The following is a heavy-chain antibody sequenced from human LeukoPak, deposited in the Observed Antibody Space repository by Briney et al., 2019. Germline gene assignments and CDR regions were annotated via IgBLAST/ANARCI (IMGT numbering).Heavy chain of an antibody. Sequence: GGSLRLSCAASGFTFSSYWMHWVRQAPGKGLVWVSRINSDGSSTSYADSVQGRFTISRDNSKSTLCLQMNSLRAEDTAVYYCAKQLGYCSDGSCYFPYWGQGTLVTVSS. V-gene: IGHV3-74*01. J-gene: IGHJ4*02. D-gene: IGHD2-15*01. CDR3: AKQLGYCSDGSCYFPY. CDR1: GFTFSSYW. CDR2: INSDGSST.